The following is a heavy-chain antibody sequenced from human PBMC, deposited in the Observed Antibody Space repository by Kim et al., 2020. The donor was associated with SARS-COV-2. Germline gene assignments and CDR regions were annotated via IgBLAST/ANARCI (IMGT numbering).Heavy chain of an antibody. Sequence: IGYVDSVKGRFIISRDNAKNSLYLQMNSLRGEDTALYYCVRRSYPYYFDDWGQGTLVTVSS. CDR2: I. J-gene: IGHJ4*02. CDR3: VRRSYPYYFDD. D-gene: IGHD3-10*01. V-gene: IGHV3-9*01.